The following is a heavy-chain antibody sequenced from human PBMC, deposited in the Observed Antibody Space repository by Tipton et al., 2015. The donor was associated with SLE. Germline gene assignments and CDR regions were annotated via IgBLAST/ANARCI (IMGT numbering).Heavy chain of an antibody. CDR3: ARFGLQVHARNWFDV. Sequence: SLRLSCAASGFTFNNYTMNWVRQAPGKGLEWVSSISSDGAYIHYADSLQGRFSISRDNAKNSLSLQLNSLRAEDTAVYYCARFGLQVHARNWFDVWGQGTLVTVSS. J-gene: IGHJ5*02. D-gene: IGHD3/OR15-3a*01. CDR2: ISSDGAYI. V-gene: IGHV3-21*01. CDR1: GFTFNNYT.